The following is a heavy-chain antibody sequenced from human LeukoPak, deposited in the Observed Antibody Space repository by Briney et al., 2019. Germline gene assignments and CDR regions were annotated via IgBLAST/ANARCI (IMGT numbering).Heavy chain of an antibody. CDR3: ARDFHQAQYYDFWSGYYTLAFDY. CDR2: IYYSGST. J-gene: IGHJ4*02. V-gene: IGHV4-39*07. D-gene: IGHD3-3*01. Sequence: ASETLSLTCTVSGGSISSSSYYWGWIRQPPGKGLEWIGSIYYSGSTYYNPSLKSRVTISVDTSKNQFSLKLSSVTAADTAVYYCARDFHQAQYYDFWSGYYTLAFDYWGQGTLVTVSS. CDR1: GGSISSSSYY.